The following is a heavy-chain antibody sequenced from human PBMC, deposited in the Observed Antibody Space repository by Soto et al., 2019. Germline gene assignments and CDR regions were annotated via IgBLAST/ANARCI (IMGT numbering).Heavy chain of an antibody. CDR3: AKAPKRVEQGIRFDY. J-gene: IGHJ4*02. D-gene: IGHD1-1*01. CDR2: ISGSGGRT. CDR1: GFTFSSYA. Sequence: EVQLLESGGGLVQPGGSLRLSCAASGFTFSSYAMSWVRQAPGKGLEWVSAISGSGGRTYYADSVKGRFTISRDNSKNTLYLQMNSLRAEDTAVYYCAKAPKRVEQGIRFDYWGQGTLVTVSS. V-gene: IGHV3-23*01.